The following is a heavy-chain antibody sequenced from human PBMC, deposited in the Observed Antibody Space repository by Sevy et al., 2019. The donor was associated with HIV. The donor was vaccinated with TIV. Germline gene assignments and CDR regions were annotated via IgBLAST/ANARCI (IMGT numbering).Heavy chain of an antibody. J-gene: IGHJ4*01. CDR1: GSTLNRLS. Sequence: ASVKVSCKVSGSTLNRLSMHWVRQAPGKGLAWMGRFDPEDGETIFAQKFQGRVTLTEDTSTNTAYMELSSLTSEDTAVYYXASAREYYEDNSGEDTAVYYCVREGLGGYSYSLDYWGHGTLVTVSS. CDR3: ASAREYYEDNSGEDTAVYYCVREGLGGYSYSLDY. CDR2: FDPEDGET. V-gene: IGHV1-24*01. D-gene: IGHD3-22*01.